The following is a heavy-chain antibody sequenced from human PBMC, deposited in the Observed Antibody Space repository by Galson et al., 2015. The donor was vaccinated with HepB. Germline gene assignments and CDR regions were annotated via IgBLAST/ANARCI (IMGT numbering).Heavy chain of an antibody. CDR2: INSDGSST. J-gene: IGHJ4*02. V-gene: IGHV3-74*01. Sequence: SLRLSCAASGFTFSSYWMHWVRQAPGKGLVWVSRINSDGSSTSYADSVKGRFTISRDNAKNTLYLQMNSLRAEDTAVYYCAREIVHGGDRHDYWGQGTLVTVSS. D-gene: IGHD2-21*01. CDR3: AREIVHGGDRHDY. CDR1: GFTFSSYW.